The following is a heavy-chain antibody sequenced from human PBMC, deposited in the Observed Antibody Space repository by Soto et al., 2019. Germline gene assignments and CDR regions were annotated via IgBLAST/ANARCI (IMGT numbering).Heavy chain of an antibody. CDR2: IYYSGST. CDR3: ARGPRGWNFPGGGFDP. V-gene: IGHV4-61*01. J-gene: IGHJ5*02. D-gene: IGHD1-7*01. Sequence: QVQLQESGPGLVKPSETLSLTCTVSGGSVSSGSYYWSWIRQPPGKGLEWIGYIYYSGSTNYNPSLMSRVTISVDTSKNQFSLKLSSVTAADTAVYYCARGPRGWNFPGGGFDPWGQGTLVTVSS. CDR1: GGSVSSGSYY.